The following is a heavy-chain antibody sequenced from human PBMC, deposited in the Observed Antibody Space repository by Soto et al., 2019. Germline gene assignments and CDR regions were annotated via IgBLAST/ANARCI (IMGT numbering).Heavy chain of an antibody. CDR2: IYYSGST. D-gene: IGHD3-3*01. CDR3: AVYDFWSGSLGFDP. J-gene: IGHJ5*02. CDR1: GGSISSSSYY. V-gene: IGHV4-39*01. Sequence: SETLSLTCTVSGGSISSSSYYLGWIRQPPGKGLEWIGSIYYSGSTYYNPSLKSRVTISVDTSKNQFSLKLSSVTAADTAVYYCAVYDFWSGSLGFDPWGQGTLVTVSS.